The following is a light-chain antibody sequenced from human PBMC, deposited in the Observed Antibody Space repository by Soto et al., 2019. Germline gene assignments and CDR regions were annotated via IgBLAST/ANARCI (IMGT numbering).Light chain of an antibody. V-gene: IGKV3-20*01. CDR3: QQYITSPPRLT. J-gene: IGKJ4*01. CDR1: QSVSSTY. Sequence: EVVLTQSPGTLSLSPGERATLSCRARQSVSSTYLAWYQHKPGQAPRLLVYDVSTRATGIPERFSGSGSGTDFTLTISRVEAEVLALYYCQQYITSPPRLTFGGGTRVEIK. CDR2: DVS.